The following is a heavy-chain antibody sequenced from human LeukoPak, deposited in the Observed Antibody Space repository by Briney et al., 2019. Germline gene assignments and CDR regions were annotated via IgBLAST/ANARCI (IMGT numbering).Heavy chain of an antibody. J-gene: IGHJ5*02. Sequence: PSETLSLTCAVYGGSFSGYYWSWIRQPPGKGLEWIGEINHSGSTNYNPSLKSRVTISVDTSKNQFSLKLSSVTAADTAVYYCARQLGRANWFDPWGQGTLVTVSS. CDR1: GGSFSGYY. CDR3: ARQLGRANWFDP. CDR2: INHSGST. D-gene: IGHD7-27*01. V-gene: IGHV4-34*01.